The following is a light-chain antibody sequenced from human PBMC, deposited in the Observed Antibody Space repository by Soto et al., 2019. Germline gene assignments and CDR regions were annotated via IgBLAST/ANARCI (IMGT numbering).Light chain of an antibody. J-gene: IGLJ2*01. Sequence: QSALTQPASVSGSPGQSITISCTGTSSDLGGYNYVSWYQQHPGTAPKLIIYDVSNRPSGVSNRFSGSKSGNTASLTISGLQAEDEADYFCSSHTSSSTLVFGGGTKLTVL. V-gene: IGLV2-14*01. CDR3: SSHTSSSTLV. CDR2: DVS. CDR1: SSDLGGYNY.